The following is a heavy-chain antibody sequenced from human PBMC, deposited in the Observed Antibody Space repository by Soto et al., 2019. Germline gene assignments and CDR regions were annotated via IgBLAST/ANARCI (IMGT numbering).Heavy chain of an antibody. J-gene: IGHJ6*02. CDR1: GYMFSNYC. D-gene: IGHD3-16*01. V-gene: IGHV5-51*01. CDR2: IYPGDSDT. Sequence: LGESLKISCKASGYMFSNYCSAWVRQMPGKGLEWMGIIYPGDSDTRYSPSFQGQVTISADKFINTASLQWNSLKASDTATYYCARGGHSAYPFGLDVWGQGTTVTVSS. CDR3: ARGGHSAYPFGLDV.